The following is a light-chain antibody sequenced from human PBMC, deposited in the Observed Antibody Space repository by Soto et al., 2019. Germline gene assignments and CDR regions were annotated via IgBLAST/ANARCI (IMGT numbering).Light chain of an antibody. J-gene: IGLJ2*01. Sequence: QSALTQPPSASGSPGQSVTISCTGSSSDVGGHNFVSWYQQHPGKAPKLIIYEVSKRPAGVPDRFSGSKSGNTASLTLSGLQAEDEADYYCSSYTSSSTLVFGGGTKLTVL. CDR1: SSDVGGHNF. CDR2: EVS. V-gene: IGLV2-8*01. CDR3: SSYTSSSTLV.